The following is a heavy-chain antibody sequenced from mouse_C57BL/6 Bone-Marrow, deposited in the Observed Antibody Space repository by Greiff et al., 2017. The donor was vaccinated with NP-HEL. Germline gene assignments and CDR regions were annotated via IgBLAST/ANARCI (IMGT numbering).Heavy chain of an antibody. Sequence: EVQLVESGGDLVKPGGSLKLSCAASGFTFSSYGMSWVRQTPDKRLEWVATISSGGIYTYYPDSVKGRFTISRDNAKNTLYLQMSSLKSEDTAMYYCARHRDRSNYFYYFDYWGQGTTLTVSS. CDR1: GFTFSSYG. V-gene: IGHV5-6*01. CDR2: ISSGGIYT. CDR3: ARHRDRSNYFYYFDY. J-gene: IGHJ2*01. D-gene: IGHD2-1*01.